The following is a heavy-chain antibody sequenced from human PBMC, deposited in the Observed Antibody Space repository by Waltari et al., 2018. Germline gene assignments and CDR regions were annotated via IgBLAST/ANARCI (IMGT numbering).Heavy chain of an antibody. CDR2: IAYNGAT. D-gene: IGHD5-12*01. V-gene: IGHV4-39*01. Sequence: GGIGPPPGQGLGGIGTIAYNGATYRSPALRGRVTVSRATSMNQLSLKLGSVTAADTAVYYCATYIGASIGTAAFDVWGQGTMVTVSS. CDR3: ATYIGASIGTAAFDV. J-gene: IGHJ3*01.